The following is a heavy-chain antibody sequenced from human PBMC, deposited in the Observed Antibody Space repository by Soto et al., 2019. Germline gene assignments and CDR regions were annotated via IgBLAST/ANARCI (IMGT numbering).Heavy chain of an antibody. CDR3: ARRRGCSGGSCYKAAFDI. D-gene: IGHD2-15*01. CDR1: GFTFSSYW. J-gene: IGHJ3*02. V-gene: IGHV3-74*01. Sequence: SLRLSCAASGFTFSSYWMHWVRQAPGKGLVWVSRINSDGSSTSYADSVKGRFTISRDNAKNTLYLQMNSLRAEDTAVYYCARRRGCSGGSCYKAAFDIWGQGTMVTGSS. CDR2: INSDGSST.